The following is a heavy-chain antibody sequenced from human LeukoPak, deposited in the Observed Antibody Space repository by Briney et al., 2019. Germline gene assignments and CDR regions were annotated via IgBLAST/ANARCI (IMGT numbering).Heavy chain of an antibody. V-gene: IGHV1-2*02. Sequence: ASVKVSCKSSGYTFTDYYMHWVRQAPGQGLEWMGWINPKSGGTNYAQNFQGRVTMTRNTSISTAYMELSRLRSDDTAVYYCAKDLQWELPRGNALDIWGQGTMVTVSS. D-gene: IGHD1-26*01. J-gene: IGHJ3*02. CDR1: GYTFTDYY. CDR3: AKDLQWELPRGNALDI. CDR2: INPKSGGT.